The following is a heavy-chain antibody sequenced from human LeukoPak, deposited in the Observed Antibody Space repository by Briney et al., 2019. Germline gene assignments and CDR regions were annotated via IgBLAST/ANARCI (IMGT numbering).Heavy chain of an antibody. J-gene: IGHJ4*02. D-gene: IGHD2-21*01. Sequence: SVKVSCKASGGTFSSYAISWVRQAPGQGLEWMGRIIPIFGTANYAQKFQGRVTITTDESTSTAYMELSSLRSEDTAVYYCARDADDRGGGEDYWGQGTLVAVSS. CDR3: ARDADDRGGGEDY. V-gene: IGHV1-69*05. CDR2: IIPIFGTA. CDR1: GGTFSSYA.